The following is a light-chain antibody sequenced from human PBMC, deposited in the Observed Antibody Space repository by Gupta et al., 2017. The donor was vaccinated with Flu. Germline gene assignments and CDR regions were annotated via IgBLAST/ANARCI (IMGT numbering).Light chain of an antibody. V-gene: IGKV1-5*03. Sequence: DIQMTQSPSTLSASVGDRVTITCRASQSINDWLAWFQQKPGKAPKILIYKASTLEGRVPSRFSGSGSGTEFTLTISSLQPDDFATYYCQQDDTPPYTFGQGTRLEI. CDR3: QQDDTPPYT. CDR2: KAS. CDR1: QSINDW. J-gene: IGKJ2*01.